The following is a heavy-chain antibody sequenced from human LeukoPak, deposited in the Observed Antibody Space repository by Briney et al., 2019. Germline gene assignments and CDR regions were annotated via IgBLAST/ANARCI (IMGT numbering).Heavy chain of an antibody. Sequence: PSETLSLTCAVLHYSISSGCYWGWIRQPPGKGLQWIGNIYHSGRPHYNPSLKSRATISVDTSTNNLSLKLNSVTATDTAIYYCATHPAVTSLDFWGQGILVTVSS. CDR2: IYHSGRP. CDR1: HYSISSGCY. D-gene: IGHD4-11*01. J-gene: IGHJ4*02. V-gene: IGHV4-38-2*01. CDR3: ATHPAVTSLDF.